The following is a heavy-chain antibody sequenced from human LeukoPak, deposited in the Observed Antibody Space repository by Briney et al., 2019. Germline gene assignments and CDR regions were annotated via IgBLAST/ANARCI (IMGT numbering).Heavy chain of an antibody. J-gene: IGHJ3*01. CDR1: GYTFSHLY. V-gene: IGHV1-2*06. Sequence: ASVKVSCKASGYTFSHLYIHWVRQAPGQGLEWMGRVNPNSGGTDSAQKFQGRIIMTRDSSITTAYVELSRLRSDDTAMYYCATEGYNRNSDSGWTAFYFWGQGTMVTVSS. CDR2: VNPNSGGT. D-gene: IGHD5-24*01. CDR3: ATEGYNRNSDSGWTAFYF.